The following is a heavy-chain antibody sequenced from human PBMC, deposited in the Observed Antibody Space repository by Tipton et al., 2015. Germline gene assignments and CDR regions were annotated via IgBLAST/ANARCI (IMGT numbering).Heavy chain of an antibody. J-gene: IGHJ4*02. D-gene: IGHD4-23*01. CDR2: IQYSGGT. CDR1: AYSITSDYY. CDR3: ARARGRHGGLLDS. V-gene: IGHV4-38-2*01. Sequence: TLSLTCAVSAYSITSDYYWGWIRQPPGKELQWIGYIQYSGGTNYNPSLESRVSMSVDTSKTQFSLEMRSVTATDTAVYYCARARGRHGGLLDSWGQGTLVTVSS.